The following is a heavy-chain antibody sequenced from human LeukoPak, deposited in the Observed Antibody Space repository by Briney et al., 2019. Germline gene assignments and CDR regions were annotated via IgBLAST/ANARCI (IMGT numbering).Heavy chain of an antibody. V-gene: IGHV4-4*07. J-gene: IGHJ6*02. Sequence: TSETLSLTCTVSGGSISSYYWSWIRQPAGKGLEWIGRIYTNGSINYNPSLKSRVTMSVDTSKNQFSLKLSSVTAADTAVYYCARDLMVRVTGYYYGMDVWGQGTTVTVSS. D-gene: IGHD3-10*01. CDR2: IYTNGSI. CDR1: GGSISSYY. CDR3: ARDLMVRVTGYYYGMDV.